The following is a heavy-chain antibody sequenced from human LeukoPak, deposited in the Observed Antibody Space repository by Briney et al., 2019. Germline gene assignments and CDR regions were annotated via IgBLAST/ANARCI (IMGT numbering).Heavy chain of an antibody. CDR1: GSSISSSSHY. CDR3: ARRSTMVRGVISYFVY. J-gene: IGHJ4*02. Sequence: SETLSLTCTVSGSSISSSSHYWSWIRQPPGKGLEWIGEINHSGSTNYNPSLKSRVTISVDTSKNQFSLKLSSVTAADTAVYYCARRSTMVRGVISYFVYWGQGTLVTVSS. V-gene: IGHV4-39*07. D-gene: IGHD3-10*01. CDR2: INHSGST.